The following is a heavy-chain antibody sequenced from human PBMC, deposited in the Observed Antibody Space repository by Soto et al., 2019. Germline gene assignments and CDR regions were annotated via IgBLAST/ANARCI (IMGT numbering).Heavy chain of an antibody. CDR1: GFTFSSYA. J-gene: IGHJ4*02. Sequence: GGSLRLSCAASGFTFSSYAMHWVRQAPGKGLEWVAVISYDGSNKYYADSVKGRFTISRDNSKNTLYLQMNSLRAEDTAVYYCARRSYYYDSSGYAYYFDYWGQGTLVTVSX. D-gene: IGHD3-22*01. CDR2: ISYDGSNK. CDR3: ARRSYYYDSSGYAYYFDY. V-gene: IGHV3-30-3*01.